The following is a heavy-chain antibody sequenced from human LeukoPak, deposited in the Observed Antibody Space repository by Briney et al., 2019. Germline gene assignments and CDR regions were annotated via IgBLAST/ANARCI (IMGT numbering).Heavy chain of an antibody. D-gene: IGHD2-21*01. CDR1: GVTFSSYG. CDR2: IRYDGSNK. V-gene: IGHV3-30*02. J-gene: IGHJ4*02. Sequence: PGGSLRLSCAASGVTFSSYGMHWVRQAPGKGLEWVAFIRYDGSNKYYADSVKGRFSISRDNSKNTLYLQMNSLRAEDTAVYYCAKVEASGDQLPTGYWGQGTLVTVSS. CDR3: AKVEASGDQLPTGY.